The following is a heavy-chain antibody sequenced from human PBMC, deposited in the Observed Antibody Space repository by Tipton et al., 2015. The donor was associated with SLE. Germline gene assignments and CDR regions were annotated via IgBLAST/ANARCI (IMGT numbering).Heavy chain of an antibody. J-gene: IGHJ4*02. V-gene: IGHV4-39*07. D-gene: IGHD6-6*01. CDR3: ARGRGSSSSGHY. CDR1: GGSISSSSYY. Sequence: TPSLTCTVSGGSISSSSYYWGWIRQPPGKGLEWIGSIYYSGSTYYNPSLKSRVTISVDTSKNQFSLKLSSVTAADTAVYYCARGRGSSSSGHYWGQGTLVTVSS. CDR2: IYYSGST.